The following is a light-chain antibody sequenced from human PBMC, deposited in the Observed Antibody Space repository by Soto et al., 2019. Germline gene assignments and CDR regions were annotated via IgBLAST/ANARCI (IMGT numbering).Light chain of an antibody. Sequence: DIVLTQSPGTLSSSPGERATLSCRTSQSVSRSYLAWYQQKPGQAPRLLIYGASSRATGIPDRFSGSGSGTDFTLSISRLESEDFAAYYCQQYGSSPWTFGQGTKVDIK. CDR2: GAS. CDR3: QQYGSSPWT. V-gene: IGKV3-20*01. CDR1: QSVSRSY. J-gene: IGKJ1*01.